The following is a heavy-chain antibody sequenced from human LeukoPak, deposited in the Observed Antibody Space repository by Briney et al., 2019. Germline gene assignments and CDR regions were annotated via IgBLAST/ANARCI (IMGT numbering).Heavy chain of an antibody. CDR2: ISAHSGNT. V-gene: IGHV1-18*01. CDR1: GYTFTSYG. CDR3: AREEGVAATYYYYGMDV. J-gene: IGHJ6*02. D-gene: IGHD2-15*01. Sequence: VASVKVSCKASGYTFTSYGITWVRQAPGQGLEWMGWISAHSGNTKYAQKSQGRVTMTTDTSSRTAYLEVRSLRPDDTAVYYCAREEGVAATYYYYGMDVWGQGTTVIVSS.